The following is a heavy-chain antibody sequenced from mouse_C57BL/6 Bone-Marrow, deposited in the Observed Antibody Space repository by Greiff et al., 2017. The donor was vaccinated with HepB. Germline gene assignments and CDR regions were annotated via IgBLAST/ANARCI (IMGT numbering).Heavy chain of an antibody. V-gene: IGHV1-52*01. J-gene: IGHJ4*01. CDR3: ARGQLRLQGYYYAMDY. Sequence: QVQLQQPGAEPVRPGSSVKLSCKASGYTFTSYWMHWVKQRPIQGLEWIGNIDPSDSETHYNQKFKDKATLTVDKSSSTAYMQLSSLTSEDSAVYYCARGQLRLQGYYYAMDYWGQGTSVTVSS. CDR2: IDPSDSET. D-gene: IGHD3-2*02. CDR1: GYTFTSYW.